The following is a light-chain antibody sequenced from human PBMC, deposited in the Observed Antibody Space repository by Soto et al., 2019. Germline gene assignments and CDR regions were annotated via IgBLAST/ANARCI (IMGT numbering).Light chain of an antibody. V-gene: IGLV1-51*02. CDR2: ENN. CDR3: GTWDSSLSAWV. CDR1: SSNIGSKY. J-gene: IGLJ3*02. Sequence: QSVLTQPPSVSAAPRQKVTISCSGNSSNIGSKYVSWYQQFPGTAPKLLIYENNKRPSGIPDRFSGSKSGTSATLGITGLQTGDEADYYCGTWDSSLSAWVFGGGTKLTVL.